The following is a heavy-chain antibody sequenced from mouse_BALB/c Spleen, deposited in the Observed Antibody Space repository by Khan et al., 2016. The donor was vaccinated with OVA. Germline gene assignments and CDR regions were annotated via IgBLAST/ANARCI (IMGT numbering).Heavy chain of an antibody. Sequence: EVELVESGPELVKPGTSVKMSCKASGYIFTNYLIHWVKQKPGQGLEWIGYINPYNGATKYNERFKGKATLTSDKSSITAYMEVTSLTSEDSAVYSCARGNWQSYYFDYWGQGTTLTVSS. CDR1: GYIFTNYL. V-gene: IGHV1S136*01. D-gene: IGHD4-1*01. CDR2: INPYNGAT. CDR3: ARGNWQSYYFDY. J-gene: IGHJ2*01.